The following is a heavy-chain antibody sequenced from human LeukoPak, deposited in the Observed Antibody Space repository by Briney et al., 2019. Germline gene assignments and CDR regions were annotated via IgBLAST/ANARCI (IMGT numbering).Heavy chain of an antibody. Sequence: PGGSLRLSCAASGFTFSSYWMSWVRQAPGRGLEWVGRIKSKTDGAATGYAAPVKGRFTISRDDSKNTLFLQMNSLRTEDTAVYYCTTATMIRGVSDYWGQGALVTVSS. CDR1: GFTFSSYW. CDR3: TTATMIRGVSDY. D-gene: IGHD3-10*01. V-gene: IGHV3-15*01. CDR2: IKSKTDGAAT. J-gene: IGHJ4*02.